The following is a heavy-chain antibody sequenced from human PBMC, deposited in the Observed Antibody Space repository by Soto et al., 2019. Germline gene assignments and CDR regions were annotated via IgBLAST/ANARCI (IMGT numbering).Heavy chain of an antibody. D-gene: IGHD3-22*01. CDR1: GFTFSSYA. CDR2: ISSNGGST. J-gene: IGHJ4*02. CDR3: ARGSSGYHLEY. Sequence: EVQLVESGGGLVQPGGSLRLSCAASGFTFSSYAMNWVRQAPGKGLEYVSAISSNGGSTYYANSVKGRFTISRDNSKNTLYLQMGILSAEDMAVDECARGSSGYHLEYWGQGTLVTVSS. V-gene: IGHV3-64*01.